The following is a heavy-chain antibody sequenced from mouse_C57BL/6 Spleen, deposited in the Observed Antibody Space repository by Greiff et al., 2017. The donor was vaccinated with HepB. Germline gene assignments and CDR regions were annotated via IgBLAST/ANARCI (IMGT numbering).Heavy chain of an antibody. D-gene: IGHD1-1*01. CDR3: ARPVVAPLAMDY. Sequence: EVMLVESGGGLVKPGGSLKLSCAASGFTFSDYGMHWVRQAPEKGLEWVAYISSGSSTIYYADTVKGRFTISRDNAKNTLFLQMTSLRSEDTAMYYCARPVVAPLAMDYWGQGTSVTVSS. V-gene: IGHV5-17*01. CDR2: ISSGSSTI. J-gene: IGHJ4*01. CDR1: GFTFSDYG.